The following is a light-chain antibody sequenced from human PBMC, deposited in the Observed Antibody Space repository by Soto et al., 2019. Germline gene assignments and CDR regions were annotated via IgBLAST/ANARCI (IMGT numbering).Light chain of an antibody. Sequence: EIVMTQSPASLSVSPGERATLSCRASRSISKNLAWYQQKPGQSPRFLIYDASTRATGIPARFSGSGSGTDFTLTISSLQSEDSATYYCQQYDDWPGVTFGTGTKVEIK. CDR3: QQYDDWPGVT. CDR1: RSISKN. J-gene: IGKJ3*01. CDR2: DAS. V-gene: IGKV3-15*01.